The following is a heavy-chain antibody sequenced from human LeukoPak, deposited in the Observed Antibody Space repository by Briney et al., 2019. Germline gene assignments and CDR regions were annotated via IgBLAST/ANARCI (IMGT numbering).Heavy chain of an antibody. V-gene: IGHV3-66*03. J-gene: IGHJ5*02. CDR2: IRGSGET. Sequence: GGSLRLSCAVSGFSVNNYYMSWVRQAPGKGLERVSLIRGSGETFYAESVKGRFTISRDDSKNTENLQMNRLRVEDSAVYFCARDRAATQLWVAFDPWGQGTLVTVSS. D-gene: IGHD5-18*01. CDR3: ARDRAATQLWVAFDP. CDR1: GFSVNNYY.